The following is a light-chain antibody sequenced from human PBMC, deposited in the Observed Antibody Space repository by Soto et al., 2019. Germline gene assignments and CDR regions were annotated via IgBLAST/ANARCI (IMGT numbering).Light chain of an antibody. CDR2: AAS. J-gene: IGKJ3*01. CDR3: QKYYSAPLP. Sequence: DIQMTQSPSSLSASVGDRVTITCRASQGISNYLAWYQQKPGKVPNLLIYAASTLQSGVPSRFSGSGAGTDVTLTISSLQREDVATDSGQKYYSAPLPVGRGTKVDIQ. V-gene: IGKV1-27*01. CDR1: QGISNY.